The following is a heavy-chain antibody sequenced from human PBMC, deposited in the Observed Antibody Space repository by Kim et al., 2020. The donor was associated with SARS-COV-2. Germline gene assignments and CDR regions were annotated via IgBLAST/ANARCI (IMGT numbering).Heavy chain of an antibody. CDR1: GYSFTCYW. V-gene: IGHV5-51*01. D-gene: IGHD2-2*01. Sequence: GESLKIPCKGSGYSFTCYWIGRVRQMPGQGLEWMGILYPGDSDTSYSPSFQGQVTISAYKSISTAYLQWRSLKASDTAMYYCARRWCNSTSCPFEFDPWGQGTLVNVSS. J-gene: IGHJ5*02. CDR2: LYPGDSDT. CDR3: ARRWCNSTSCPFEFDP.